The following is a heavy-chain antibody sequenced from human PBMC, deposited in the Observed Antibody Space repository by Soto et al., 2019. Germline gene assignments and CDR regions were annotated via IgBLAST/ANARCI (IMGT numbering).Heavy chain of an antibody. Sequence: PGGSLRLSCAASGFTFSSYGMHWVRQAPGKGLEWVAVIWYDGSNKYYADSVKGRFTISRDNSKNMLYLQMNSLRAEDTAVYYCARDEGLGVNCYYYGMDVWGQGTTVTVSS. CDR2: IWYDGSNK. D-gene: IGHD3-10*01. J-gene: IGHJ6*02. CDR3: ARDEGLGVNCYYYGMDV. V-gene: IGHV3-33*01. CDR1: GFTFSSYG.